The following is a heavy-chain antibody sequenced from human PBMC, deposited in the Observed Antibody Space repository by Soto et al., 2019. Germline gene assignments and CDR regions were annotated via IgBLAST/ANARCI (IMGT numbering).Heavy chain of an antibody. CDR1: GGSFIGFY. CDR3: ARMAGPWYFDL. V-gene: IGHV4-34*01. J-gene: IGHJ2*01. Sequence: TAETLSLTCAVHGGSFIGFYCTWIRQPPGKGREWIVEINHSGSSNYNPPLKSRVTMSLDTSRNQFSLSLNSVTAADTAVYYCARMAGPWYFDLWGRGTLVTVSS. CDR2: INHSGSS.